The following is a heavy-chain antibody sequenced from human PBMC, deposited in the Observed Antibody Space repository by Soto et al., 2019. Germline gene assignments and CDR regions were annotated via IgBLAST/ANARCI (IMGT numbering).Heavy chain of an antibody. J-gene: IGHJ4*01. Sequence: EVQLVESGGGLVQPGGSLRLSCAASGFTFSSYSMNWVRQAPGKGLEWVSYISSSSSTIYYADSVKGRFTISRDNAKNSLYLQMNGRRAEDTAVYYCASPGAGAPRDYWGQEPWSPSPQ. V-gene: IGHV3-48*01. CDR3: ASPGAGAPRDY. CDR1: GFTFSSYS. CDR2: ISSSSSTI. D-gene: IGHD6-19*01.